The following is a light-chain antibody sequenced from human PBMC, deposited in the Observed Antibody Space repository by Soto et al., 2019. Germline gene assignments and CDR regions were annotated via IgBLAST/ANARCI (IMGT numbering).Light chain of an antibody. J-gene: IGKJ3*01. Sequence: EIVLTQSPATLSLSPGERATLSCRASQSVSSYLAWYQQKPDQAPRLLIYDASNRATGIPARFSGSGSGTDFTLTISSLEPEDFAVYYCQQRSNWPPKTFGPGTKVDIK. CDR3: QQRSNWPPKT. V-gene: IGKV3-11*01. CDR1: QSVSSY. CDR2: DAS.